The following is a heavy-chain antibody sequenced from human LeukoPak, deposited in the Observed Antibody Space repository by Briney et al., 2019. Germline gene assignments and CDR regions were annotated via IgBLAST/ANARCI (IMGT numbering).Heavy chain of an antibody. CDR3: AAGPAGNGHLSSY. CDR2: INGDGNNV. D-gene: IGHD1-1*01. V-gene: IGHV3-74*01. CDR1: GFTFNNYR. J-gene: IGHJ4*02. Sequence: GGSLRLSCAASGFTFNNYRLHWVRHVPGKGLMWVSRINGDGNNVNYADSVKGRFTISRDNAKNTLHLQMNSLRAEDTAVYYCAAGPAGNGHLSSYWGQGTRVTVSS.